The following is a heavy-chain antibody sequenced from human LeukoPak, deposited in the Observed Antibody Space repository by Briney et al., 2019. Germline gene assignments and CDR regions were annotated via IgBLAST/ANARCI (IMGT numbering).Heavy chain of an antibody. Sequence: SETLSLTCTVSGGSISSSSYYWGWIRQPPGKGLEWIGSIYYSGSTYYNPSLKSRVTISVDTSKNQFSLKLSSVTAADTAMYYCARDRTYGSTTGVWNSFNFWGQGTLVTVSS. CDR1: GGSISSSSYY. J-gene: IGHJ4*02. CDR2: IYYSGST. CDR3: ARDRTYGSTTGVWNSFNF. V-gene: IGHV4-39*01. D-gene: IGHD2/OR15-2a*01.